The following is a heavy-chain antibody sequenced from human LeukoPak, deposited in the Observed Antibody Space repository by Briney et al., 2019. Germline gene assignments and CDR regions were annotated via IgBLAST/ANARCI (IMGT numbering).Heavy chain of an antibody. CDR2: ISDSGGTT. J-gene: IGHJ4*02. D-gene: IGHD2-2*02. V-gene: IGHV3-23*01. CDR1: GFTFRNYS. CDR3: AKARSGSSSSCYNY. Sequence: GGSLRLSCAASGFTFRNYSMNWVRQAPGKGLEWVSGISDSGGTTDYADSVKGRFAISRDNSNNTLYLQMNSLRAEDTAVYYRAKARSGSSSSCYNYWGQGTLVTVSS.